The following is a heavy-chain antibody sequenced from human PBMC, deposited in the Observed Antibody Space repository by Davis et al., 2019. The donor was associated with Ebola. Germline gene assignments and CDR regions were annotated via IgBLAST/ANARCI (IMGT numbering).Heavy chain of an antibody. CDR3: ARDGWGDYYGLDV. V-gene: IGHV3-21*01. D-gene: IGHD3-10*01. CDR2: ISSSNTYM. CDR1: GFTFSGSA. Sequence: GGSLRLSCAASGFTFSGSAMHWVRQAPGKGLEWVSSISSSNTYMYYADSVRGRFTISRDTAKNSLYLQMNSLRAEDTAVYYRARDGWGDYYGLDVWGQGTTVTVSS. J-gene: IGHJ6*02.